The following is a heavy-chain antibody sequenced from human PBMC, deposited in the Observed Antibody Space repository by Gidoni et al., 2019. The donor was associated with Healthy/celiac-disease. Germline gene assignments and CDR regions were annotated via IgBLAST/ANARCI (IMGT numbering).Heavy chain of an antibody. CDR2: ISGSDGST. Sequence: EVQLLESGRGLVQPGGSLRLSCAASGFTFSSYALSWVLPDPGKGLEWVAAISGSDGSTYYADSVKGRFTISRDNSKNTLYLQMNSLRAEDTAVYYCANGGLGIIGYCSGGSCEDVSGNYWGQGTLVTVYS. J-gene: IGHJ4*02. CDR3: ANGGLGIIGYCSGGSCEDVSGNY. CDR1: GFTFSSYA. D-gene: IGHD2-15*01. V-gene: IGHV3-23*01.